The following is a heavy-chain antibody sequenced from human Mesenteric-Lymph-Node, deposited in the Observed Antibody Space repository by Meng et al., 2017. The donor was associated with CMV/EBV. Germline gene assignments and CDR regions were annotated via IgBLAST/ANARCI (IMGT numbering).Heavy chain of an antibody. D-gene: IGHD3-10*01. CDR2: IYYSGST. J-gene: IGHJ4*02. CDR1: GGSISSSSYY. CDR3: ARAYGSGSNHYFDY. V-gene: IGHV4-39*07. Sequence: GSLRLSCTVSGGSISSSSYYWGWIRQPPGKGLEWIGRIYYSGSTYYNPSLKSRVTISVDTFKNQFSLKLSSVSAADTAVYYCARAYGSGSNHYFDYWGQGTLVTVSS.